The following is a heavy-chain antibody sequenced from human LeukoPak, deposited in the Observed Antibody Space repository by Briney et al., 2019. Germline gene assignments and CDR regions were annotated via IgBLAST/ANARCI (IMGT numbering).Heavy chain of an antibody. CDR2: IYYSGST. CDR3: ARPYYYDSRIDP. Sequence: SETLSLTCTVSGGSISSYYWSWIRQPPGKGLEWIGYIYYSGSTNYNPSLKSRVTISVDTSKNQFSLKLSTVTAADTAVYYCARPYYYDSRIDPWGQGTLVTVSS. CDR1: GGSISSYY. D-gene: IGHD3-22*01. V-gene: IGHV4-59*08. J-gene: IGHJ5*02.